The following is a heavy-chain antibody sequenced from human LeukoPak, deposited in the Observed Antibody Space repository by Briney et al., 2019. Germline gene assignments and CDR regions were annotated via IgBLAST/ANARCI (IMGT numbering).Heavy chain of an antibody. CDR1: GGTFTSYA. Sequence: GASVKVSCKASGGTFTSYAISWVRQAPGQGLEWMGGLIPIFGTANYAQKFQGRVTITTDESTSTAYMELSSLRSEDTAVYYCAISIAAHPVYYYYMDVWGKGTTVTVSS. CDR2: LIPIFGTA. J-gene: IGHJ6*03. CDR3: AISIAAHPVYYYYMDV. V-gene: IGHV1-69*05. D-gene: IGHD6-6*01.